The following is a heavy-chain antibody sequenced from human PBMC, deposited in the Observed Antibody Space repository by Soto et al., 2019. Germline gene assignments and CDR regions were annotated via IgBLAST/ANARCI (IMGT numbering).Heavy chain of an antibody. V-gene: IGHV4-59*01. CDR2: TYHIGST. Sequence: SETLSLTCSVSGVSITSYFWSWIRQAPGRGLEWIGYTYHIGSTNYSPSLKSRVAISLDTSENQFSLKVNSVTAADTAVYYCARIGGYHGTLDYWGQGTPVTVSS. J-gene: IGHJ4*02. CDR1: GVSITSYF. CDR3: ARIGGYHGTLDY. D-gene: IGHD6-25*01.